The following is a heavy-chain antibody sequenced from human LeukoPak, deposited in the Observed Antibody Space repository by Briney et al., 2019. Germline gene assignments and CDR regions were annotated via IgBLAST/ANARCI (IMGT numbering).Heavy chain of an antibody. CDR2: INHSGST. Sequence: SETLSLTCAVYGGSFSGYYWSWIRQPPGKGLEWIGEINHSGSTNYNPSLKSRVTMSVDTSKNQFSLKLSSVTAADTAVYYCARLTYYYGSGSYYEHFDYWGQGTLVTVSS. D-gene: IGHD3-10*01. CDR3: ARLTYYYGSGSYYEHFDY. V-gene: IGHV4-34*01. CDR1: GGSFSGYY. J-gene: IGHJ4*02.